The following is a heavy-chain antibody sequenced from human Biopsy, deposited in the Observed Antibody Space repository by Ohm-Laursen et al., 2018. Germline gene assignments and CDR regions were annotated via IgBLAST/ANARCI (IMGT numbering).Heavy chain of an antibody. CDR2: ISPTADII. V-gene: IGHV3-11*01. D-gene: IGHD2-21*01. J-gene: IGHJ4*02. Sequence: SLRLSCAASGFTFSDHYMSWIRQAPGKGPEWLSYISPTADIIFDTDSVKGRFTISRDNAKNSLYLQMNSLRAEDTAIYYCAKIPPSRCDSGECYPIFDYWGQGTLVTVSS. CDR1: GFTFSDHY. CDR3: AKIPPSRCDSGECYPIFDY.